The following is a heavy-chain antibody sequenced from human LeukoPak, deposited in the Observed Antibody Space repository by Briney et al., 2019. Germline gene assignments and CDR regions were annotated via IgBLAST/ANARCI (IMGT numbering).Heavy chain of an antibody. D-gene: IGHD3-10*01. CDR2: IYYSGST. CDR3: ARGLGTMVRGYNWFDP. V-gene: IGHV4-30-2*01. Sequence: SETLSLTCAVSGGSISSGGYSWSWIRQPPGKGLEWIGYIYYSGSTYFNPSFRSRVTISVDRSKNQFSLKLSSVTAADSAVYYCARGLGTMVRGYNWFDPWGLGALVTVSS. CDR1: GGSISSGGYS. J-gene: IGHJ5*02.